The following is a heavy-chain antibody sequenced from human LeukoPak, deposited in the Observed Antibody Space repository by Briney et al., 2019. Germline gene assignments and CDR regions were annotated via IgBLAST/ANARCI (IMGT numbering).Heavy chain of an antibody. CDR2: ISYDGSNK. CDR3: AKDQEYSSSPGAFDI. J-gene: IGHJ3*02. CDR1: GFTFSSYG. D-gene: IGHD6-6*01. V-gene: IGHV3-30*18. Sequence: PGGSLRLSCAASGFTFSSYGMHWVRQAPGKGLEWVAVISYDGSNKYYADSVKGRFTISRDNSKNTLYLQMNSLRAEDTAVYYCAKDQEYSSSPGAFDIWGQGTMVTVSS.